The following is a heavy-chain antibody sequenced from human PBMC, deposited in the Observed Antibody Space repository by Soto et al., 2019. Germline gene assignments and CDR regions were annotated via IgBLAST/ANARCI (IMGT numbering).Heavy chain of an antibody. J-gene: IGHJ4*02. CDR1: GFTFSSYG. V-gene: IGHV3-30*18. CDR3: AKDLYGGNSGTIDY. Sequence: QVQLVESGGGVVQPGRSLRLSCAASGFTFSSYGMHWVRQAPGKGLEWVAVTSYDGSDKYYADSVKGRFTISRDNSKNTLYLQMNSLRSEDTAVYCCAKDLYGGNSGTIDYWGQGTLVTVSS. D-gene: IGHD4-17*01. CDR2: TSYDGSDK.